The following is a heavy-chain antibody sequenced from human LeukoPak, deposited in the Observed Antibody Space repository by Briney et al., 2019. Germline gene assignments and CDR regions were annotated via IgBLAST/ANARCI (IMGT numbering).Heavy chain of an antibody. D-gene: IGHD3-10*01. V-gene: IGHV4-4*02. CDR1: GGSISSSNW. CDR3: AREELGGERGIDY. J-gene: IGHJ4*02. Sequence: SETLSLTCAVSGGSISSSNWWSWVRQPPGKGLEWIGEIYQSGTTNYNPSLKSRVAISVDKFKNQFSLNLRSVTAADTAIYYCAREELGGERGIDYWGQGTLVTVSS. CDR2: IYQSGTT.